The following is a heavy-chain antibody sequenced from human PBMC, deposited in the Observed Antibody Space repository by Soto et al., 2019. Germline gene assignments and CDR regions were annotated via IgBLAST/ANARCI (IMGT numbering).Heavy chain of an antibody. CDR3: ARGSGIAAAGSPYYFDY. D-gene: IGHD6-13*01. Sequence: GASVKVSCKASGYTFTSYYMHWVRQAPGQGLERMGIINPSGGSTSYAQKFQGRVTMTRDTSTSTVYMELSSLRSEDTAVYYCARGSGIAAAGSPYYFDYWGQGTLVTVSS. CDR1: GYTFTSYY. CDR2: INPSGGST. J-gene: IGHJ4*02. V-gene: IGHV1-46*01.